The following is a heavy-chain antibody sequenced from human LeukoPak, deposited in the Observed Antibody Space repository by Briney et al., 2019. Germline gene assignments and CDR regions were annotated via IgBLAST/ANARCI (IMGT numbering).Heavy chain of an antibody. CDR3: ARGNDSSGYFKRSFDY. D-gene: IGHD3-22*01. CDR2: INHSGST. J-gene: IGHJ4*02. CDR1: GGSFSGYS. V-gene: IGHV4-34*01. Sequence: SETLSLTCAVYGGSFSGYSWCWIRQPPGKGLEWIGEINHSGSTNYNASLKSRVTISVDTSKNQFSLKLSSVTAADTAVYYCARGNDSSGYFKRSFDYWGQGTLVTVSS.